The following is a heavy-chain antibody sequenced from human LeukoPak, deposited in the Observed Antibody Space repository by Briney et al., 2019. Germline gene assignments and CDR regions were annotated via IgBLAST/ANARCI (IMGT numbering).Heavy chain of an antibody. J-gene: IGHJ3*01. V-gene: IGHV3-21*01. CDR3: ARAHYCSSTSCYSWGEVDAFDV. CDR2: ISSSSSYI. Sequence: GGSLRLSCAASGFTFSSYSMNWVRQAPGKGLEWVSSISSSSSYIYYADSVKGRFTISRDNAKNSLYLQMNSLRAEDTAVYYCARAHYCSSTSCYSWGEVDAFDVWGQGTMVTVSS. D-gene: IGHD2-2*01. CDR1: GFTFSSYS.